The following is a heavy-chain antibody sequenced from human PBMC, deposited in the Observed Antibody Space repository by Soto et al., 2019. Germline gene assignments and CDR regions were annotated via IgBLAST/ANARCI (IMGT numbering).Heavy chain of an antibody. V-gene: IGHV4-30-2*01. J-gene: IGHJ6*02. CDR2: IYHSGST. Sequence: SETLSLTCTVSGGSISSGGYSWTWIRQPPGKGLEWIVYIYHSGSTNFIPSLKSRVTISVDTSKNHFSLQLNSVTPEDTAVYYCARHKCGGDSCYGYYGMDVWGQGTTVTVSS. CDR1: GGSISSGGYS. D-gene: IGHD2-15*01. CDR3: ARHKCGGDSCYGYYGMDV.